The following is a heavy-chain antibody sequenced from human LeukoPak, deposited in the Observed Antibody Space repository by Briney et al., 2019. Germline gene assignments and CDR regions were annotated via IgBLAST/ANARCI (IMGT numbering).Heavy chain of an antibody. CDR3: ASLDYGGNSAEGDY. D-gene: IGHD4-23*01. Sequence: SETLSPTCTVSGGSISSYYWSWIRQPPGKGLEWIGYIYYSGSTNYNPSLKSRVTISVDTSKNQFSLKLSSVTAADTAVYYCASLDYGGNSAEGDYWGQGTLVTVSS. V-gene: IGHV4-59*08. J-gene: IGHJ4*02. CDR1: GGSISSYY. CDR2: IYYSGST.